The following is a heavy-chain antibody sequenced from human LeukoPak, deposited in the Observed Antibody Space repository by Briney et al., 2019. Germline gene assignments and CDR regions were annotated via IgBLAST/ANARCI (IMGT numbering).Heavy chain of an antibody. J-gene: IGHJ4*02. CDR3: ARGATIGYSGYDYFDY. V-gene: IGHV3-33*01. CDR2: IWYDGSNK. D-gene: IGHD5-12*01. Sequence: PGGSLRLSCAASGFTFSSYGMHWVRQAPGKGLEWVAVIWYDGSNKHYADSVKGRFTISRDNSKNTLYLQMNSLRAEDTAVYYCARGATIGYSGYDYFDYWGQGTLVTVSS. CDR1: GFTFSSYG.